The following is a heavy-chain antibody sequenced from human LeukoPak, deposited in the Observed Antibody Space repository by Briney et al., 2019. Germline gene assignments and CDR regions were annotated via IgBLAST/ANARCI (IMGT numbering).Heavy chain of an antibody. V-gene: IGHV4-59*01. Sequence: SETLSLTCTVSGGSISSYYWSWIRQPPGKGLEWIGYIYYSGSTNYNPSLKSRVTISVDTSKNQFSLKLSSVTAADTAVYYCARVRDGCNLVKLFDPWGQGTLVTVSS. CDR2: IYYSGST. CDR1: GGSISSYY. D-gene: IGHD5-24*01. J-gene: IGHJ5*02. CDR3: ARVRDGCNLVKLFDP.